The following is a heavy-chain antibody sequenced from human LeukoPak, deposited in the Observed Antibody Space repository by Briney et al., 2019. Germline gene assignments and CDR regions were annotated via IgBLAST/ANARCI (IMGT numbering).Heavy chain of an antibody. CDR1: VYTFTRDW. CDR2: IYPGDYET. J-gene: IGHJ4*02. CDR3: ARQGRSDY. Sequence: GASLKISCKGSVYTFTRDWIGWVRQMPGKGLEWMGIIYPGDYETRNSPSFHGQVTISADKSINSVYLQWSSLKASDTAMYYCARQGRSDYWGQGTLVIVSS. V-gene: IGHV5-51*01.